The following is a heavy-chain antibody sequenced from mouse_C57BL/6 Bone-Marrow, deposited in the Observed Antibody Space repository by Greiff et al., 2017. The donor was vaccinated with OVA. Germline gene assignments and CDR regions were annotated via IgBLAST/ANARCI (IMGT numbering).Heavy chain of an antibody. CDR3: ARERADGYYDY. CDR1: GYTFTDYY. J-gene: IGHJ2*01. D-gene: IGHD2-3*01. CDR2: IYPGSGNT. Sequence: QVQLQQSGAELVRPGASVKLSCKASGYTFTDYYINWVKQRPGQGLEWIARIYPGSGNTYYNEKFKGKATLTAEKASSTAYMQLSSLTSEDSAVYFCARERADGYYDYWGQGTTLTVSS. V-gene: IGHV1-76*01.